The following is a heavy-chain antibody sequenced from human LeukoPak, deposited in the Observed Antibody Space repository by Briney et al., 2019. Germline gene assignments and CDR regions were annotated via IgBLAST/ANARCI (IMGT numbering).Heavy chain of an antibody. Sequence: GGSLRLSCAASGFAFSKAWMIWVRHSPGKGLEWDGRINSKTHGRTKDYAAPLKARFPITRNDSKNTLFLQVNTLKPEDTAMYYCASDDPVNRSWGQGSLVTVSS. J-gene: IGHJ4*02. V-gene: IGHV3-15*01. CDR1: GFAFSKAW. CDR2: INSKTHGRTK. CDR3: ASDDPVNRS.